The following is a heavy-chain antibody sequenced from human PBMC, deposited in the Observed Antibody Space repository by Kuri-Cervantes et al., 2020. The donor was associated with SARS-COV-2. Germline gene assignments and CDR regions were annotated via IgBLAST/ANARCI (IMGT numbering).Heavy chain of an antibody. D-gene: IGHD3-22*01. Sequence: SVKVSCKASGYTFTSYGISWVRQAPGQGLEWMGGIIPIFGTANYAQKFQGRVTITADESTSTAYMELSSLRSDDTAVYYCARDMYYYDSSGYYYPLGYWGQGTLVTVSS. CDR1: GYTFTSYG. J-gene: IGHJ4*02. CDR2: IIPIFGTA. CDR3: ARDMYYYDSSGYYYPLGY. V-gene: IGHV1-69*13.